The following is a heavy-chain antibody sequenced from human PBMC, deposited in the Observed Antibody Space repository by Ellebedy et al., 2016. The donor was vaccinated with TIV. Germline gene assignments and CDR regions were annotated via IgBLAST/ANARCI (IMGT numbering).Heavy chain of an antibody. J-gene: IGHJ4*02. CDR2: ISDTAVHT. CDR3: TRDQFSFGSGSYIFDF. D-gene: IGHD3-10*01. V-gene: IGHV3-23*01. CDR1: GFTFSSYA. Sequence: GESLKISCGASGFTFSSYAMSWVRQAPGKGLEWVASISDTAVHTYFSDSVKGRFTISRDNSNNKLFLRMNSLRAEDTAVYYCTRDQFSFGSGSYIFDFWGQGTLVTVSS.